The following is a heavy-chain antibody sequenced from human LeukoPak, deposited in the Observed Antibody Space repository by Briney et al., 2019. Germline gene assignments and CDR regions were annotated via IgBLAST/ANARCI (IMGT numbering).Heavy chain of an antibody. J-gene: IGHJ4*02. V-gene: IGHV3-30*02. CDR3: AKDGGDDYYGSGSYLDY. CDR1: GFTFDDYG. D-gene: IGHD3-10*01. Sequence: GGSLRLSCAASGFTFDDYGMSWVRQAPGKGLEWVAFIRYDGSNKYYADSVKGRFTISRDNSKNTLYLQMNSLRAEDTAVYYCAKDGGDDYYGSGSYLDYWGQGTLVTVSS. CDR2: IRYDGSNK.